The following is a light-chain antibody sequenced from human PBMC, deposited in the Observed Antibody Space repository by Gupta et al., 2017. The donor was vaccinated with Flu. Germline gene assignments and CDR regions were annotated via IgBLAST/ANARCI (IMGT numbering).Light chain of an antibody. CDR3: QEAYNAPPVST. CDR1: QNIRSA. V-gene: IGKV1-39*01. CDR2: AAS. J-gene: IGKJ2*02. Sequence: SLSASVGDRVTITCRAGQNIRSALNWYQQKAGKAPRILISAASRLRRGVPPRFSGSGYGTEFTLTISSLQPEDLATYYCQEAYNAPPVSTFGQGTKIQI.